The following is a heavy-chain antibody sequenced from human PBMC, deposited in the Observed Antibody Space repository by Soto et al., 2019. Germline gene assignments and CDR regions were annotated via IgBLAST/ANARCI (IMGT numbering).Heavy chain of an antibody. Sequence: QVQLVESGGGVVQPGRSLRLSCAASGFTFSSYGMHWVRLAPGKGLEWVAGISYDGSNNNYAYSVKGRFTISRDTSKNTLYLQMNSLRAEDTAVYYCAKPRGGYPYYHYGLDVWGQGTSVTVS. V-gene: IGHV3-30*18. CDR1: GFTFSSYG. CDR2: ISYDGSNN. CDR3: AKPRGGYPYYHYGLDV. J-gene: IGHJ6*02. D-gene: IGHD1-26*01.